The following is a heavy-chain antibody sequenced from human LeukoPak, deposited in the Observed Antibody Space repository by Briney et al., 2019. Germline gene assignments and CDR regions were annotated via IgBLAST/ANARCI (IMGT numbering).Heavy chain of an antibody. CDR3: AKLIQWSDTFDL. Sequence: PSETLPLTCTVSGGSISSYYWSWIRQPPGKGLEWIAYIYYSGSTNYNPSLKSRVTISVDTSKNQFSLKLSSVTAADTAVYYCAKLIQWSDTFDLWGQGTMVTVSS. CDR2: IYYSGST. CDR1: GGSISSYY. V-gene: IGHV4-59*08. J-gene: IGHJ3*01. D-gene: IGHD2-15*01.